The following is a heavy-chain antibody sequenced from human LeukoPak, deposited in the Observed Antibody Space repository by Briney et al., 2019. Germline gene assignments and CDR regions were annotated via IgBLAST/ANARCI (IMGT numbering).Heavy chain of an antibody. CDR2: ILYTGRT. J-gene: IGHJ4*02. D-gene: IGHD1-26*01. CDR3: ARRDVGATIDY. CDR1: GDSISSSRFY. V-gene: IGHV4-39*01. Sequence: SETLSLTCTVSGDSISSSRFYWAWIRQPPGKGLEWIGSILYTGRTFYNPSLKSRVTISVDTSKNQFSLRLGSVTASDTAVYYCARRDVGATIDYWDQGTLVTVSS.